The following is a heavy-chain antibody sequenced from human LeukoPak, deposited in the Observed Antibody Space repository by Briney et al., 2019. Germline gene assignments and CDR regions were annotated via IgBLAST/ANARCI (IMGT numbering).Heavy chain of an antibody. CDR3: TRESGSGNYYYDY. V-gene: IGHV3-33*01. Sequence: GGSLRLPCAASGFTFSSYGMHWVRQAPGKGLEWVAVIWFDGSSEYYADSVKGRFTISRDNSKNTLYLQMNSLRAEDTAVYYCTRESGSGNYYYDYWGQGTLVTVSS. J-gene: IGHJ4*02. CDR2: IWFDGSSE. CDR1: GFTFSSYG. D-gene: IGHD3-10*01.